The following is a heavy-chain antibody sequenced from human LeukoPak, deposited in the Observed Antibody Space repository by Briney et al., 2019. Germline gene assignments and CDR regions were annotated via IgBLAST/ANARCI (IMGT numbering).Heavy chain of an antibody. V-gene: IGHV4-34*01. D-gene: IGHD5-18*01. J-gene: IGHJ4*02. CDR3: ARKGSALWLHVFDY. CDR2: INHYGST. Sequence: PSETLSLTCAVYGESLSNYYWSWIRQPPGKGLEWIGEINHYGSTNYNPSLKSRITISVDTSKNQFSLKLSSVTAADTAVYYCARKGSALWLHVFDYWGQGTLVTVSS. CDR1: GESLSNYY.